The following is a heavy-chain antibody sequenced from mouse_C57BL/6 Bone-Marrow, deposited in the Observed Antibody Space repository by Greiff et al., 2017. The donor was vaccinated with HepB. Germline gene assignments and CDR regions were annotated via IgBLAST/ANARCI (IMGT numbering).Heavy chain of an antibody. J-gene: IGHJ1*03. CDR3: AREELPYWYFDV. V-gene: IGHV5-16*01. CDR2: INYDGSST. Sequence: EVQRVESEGGLVQPGSSMKLSCTASGFTFSDYYMSWVRQVPEKGLEWVANINYDGSSTYYLDSLKNRFILSRDNAKNILYLQMSSLKSQDTATYYCAREELPYWYFDVWGTGTTVTVSS. D-gene: IGHD5-5*01. CDR1: GFTFSDYY.